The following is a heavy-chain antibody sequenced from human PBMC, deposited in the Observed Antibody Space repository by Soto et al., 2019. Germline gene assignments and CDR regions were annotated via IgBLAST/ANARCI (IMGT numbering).Heavy chain of an antibody. V-gene: IGHV4-34*01. D-gene: IGHD4-4*01. CDR3: ARVPTARTAGLGYYFDY. Sequence: SETLSLICDVYGGSFSGYYWTWIRQPPGKGLEWIGEINHSGTTNYNPSLKSRVTISLDTSKIQFSLKVNTVTAADTAVYYCARVPTARTAGLGYYFDYWGQGALVTVSS. CDR2: INHSGTT. J-gene: IGHJ4*02. CDR1: GGSFSGYY.